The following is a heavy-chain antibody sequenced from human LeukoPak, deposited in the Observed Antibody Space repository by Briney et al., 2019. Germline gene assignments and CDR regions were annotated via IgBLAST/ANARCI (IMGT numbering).Heavy chain of an antibody. V-gene: IGHV4-59*08. CDR2: IYYSGST. CDR3: ARLPL. CDR1: GGPISSYY. J-gene: IGHJ4*02. Sequence: SETLSLTCTVSGGPISSYYWSWIRQPPGKGLEWIGYIYYSGSTNYNPSLKSRVTISVDTPKNQFSLKLSSVTAADTAVYYCARLPLWGQGTLVTVSS.